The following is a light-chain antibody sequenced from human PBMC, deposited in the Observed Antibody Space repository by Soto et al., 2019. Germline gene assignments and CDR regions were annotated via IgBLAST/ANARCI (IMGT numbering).Light chain of an antibody. J-gene: IGKJ1*01. CDR1: QTINTY. V-gene: IGKV1-39*01. CDR3: QKSDSTPWT. Sequence: DIQMTQSPSSLSASVGDSFTITCRTSQTINTYLNWYQQKPGKAPKLLVYSASNLQSGVPSRFSGSGSGTNFTLTISDLQPEDFTTYYCQKSDSTPWTFGQGTMVDIK. CDR2: SAS.